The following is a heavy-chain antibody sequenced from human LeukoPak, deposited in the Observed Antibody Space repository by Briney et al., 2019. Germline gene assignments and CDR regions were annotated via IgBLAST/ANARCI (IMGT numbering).Heavy chain of an antibody. CDR2: VSSTGVTT. J-gene: IGHJ4*02. Sequence: GGSLRLSCAASGFTFSSYAMTWVRQAPGKGLEWVSGVSSTGVTTNYADSVKGRFTISRDNSKNTVYLQMNTLRAEDTAVYYCAKDPGALPAAFFDCWGQGTPVTVSS. CDR3: AKDPGALPAAFFDC. D-gene: IGHD2-2*01. V-gene: IGHV3-23*01. CDR1: GFTFSSYA.